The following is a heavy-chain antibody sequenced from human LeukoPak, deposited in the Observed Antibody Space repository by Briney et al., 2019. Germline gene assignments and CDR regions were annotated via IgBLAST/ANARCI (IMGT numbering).Heavy chain of an antibody. CDR2: IIPIFGTA. Sequence: SVKVSCKASGGTFSSYAISWVRQAPGQGLEWMGGIIPIFGTANYAQKFQGRVTITADESTSTAYMELSSLRSEDTAVYYCARGWLRPTDYYYYYMDVWGKGTTVTISS. J-gene: IGHJ6*03. CDR3: ARGWLRPTDYYYYYMDV. D-gene: IGHD5-12*01. CDR1: GGTFSSYA. V-gene: IGHV1-69*13.